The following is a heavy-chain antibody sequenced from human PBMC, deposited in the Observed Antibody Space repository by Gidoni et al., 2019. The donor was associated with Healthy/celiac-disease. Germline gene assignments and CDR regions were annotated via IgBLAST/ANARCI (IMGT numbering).Heavy chain of an antibody. CDR2: ISYDGSNK. D-gene: IGHD5-18*01. V-gene: IGHV3-30-3*01. CDR3: ARDAGQLWLLYYYYGMDV. J-gene: IGHJ6*02. CDR1: AFTFSSYA. Sequence: QVQLVESGGGVVQPVRSLRLSCAASAFTFSSYAMHWVRQAPGKGLEWVAVISYDGSNKYYADSVKGRFTISRDNSKNTLYLQMNSLRAEDTAVYYCARDAGQLWLLYYYYGMDVWGQGTTVTVSS.